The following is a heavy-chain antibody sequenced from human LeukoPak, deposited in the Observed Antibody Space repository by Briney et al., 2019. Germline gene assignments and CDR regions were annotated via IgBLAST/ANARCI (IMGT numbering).Heavy chain of an antibody. D-gene: IGHD6-13*01. Sequence: ASVKVSCKASGYTFTSYGISWVRQAPGQGLEWMGWISAYNGNTNYAQKLQGRVTMTTDTSTSTAYMELRSLRSDDTAVYYCARVMGTIAAAGIGDNWFDPWGQRTLVTVSS. CDR1: GYTFTSYG. CDR2: ISAYNGNT. V-gene: IGHV1-18*01. J-gene: IGHJ5*02. CDR3: ARVMGTIAAAGIGDNWFDP.